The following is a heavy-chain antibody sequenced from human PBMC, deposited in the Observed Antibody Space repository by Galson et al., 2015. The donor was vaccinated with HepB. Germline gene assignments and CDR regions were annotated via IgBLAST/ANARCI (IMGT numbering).Heavy chain of an antibody. CDR1: GYTFTSYA. CDR2: MNPNSGNT. V-gene: IGHV1-8*02. D-gene: IGHD3-10*01. J-gene: IGHJ3*02. Sequence: SVKVSCKASGYTFTSYAMHWVRQAPGQRLEWMGWMNPNSGNTGYAQKFQGRVTMTRNTSISTAYMELSSLRSEDTAVYYCARVRADGSGSYYPYDAFDIWGQGTMVTVSS. CDR3: ARVRADGSGSYYPYDAFDI.